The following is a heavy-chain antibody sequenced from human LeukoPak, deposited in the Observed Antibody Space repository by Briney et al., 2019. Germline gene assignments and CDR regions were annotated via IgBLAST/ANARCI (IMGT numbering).Heavy chain of an antibody. D-gene: IGHD6-13*01. J-gene: IGHJ3*02. V-gene: IGHV3-30*02. CDR3: AKAITAGGVSGSDAFDI. CDR2: IRYDGSNK. CDR1: GFTFSSYG. Sequence: GGSLRLSCAASGFTFSSYGMHWVRQAPGKGLGWVAFIRYDGSNKYYADSVKGRFTISRDNSKNTLYLQMNSLRAEDTAVYYCAKAITAGGVSGSDAFDIWGQGTMVTVSS.